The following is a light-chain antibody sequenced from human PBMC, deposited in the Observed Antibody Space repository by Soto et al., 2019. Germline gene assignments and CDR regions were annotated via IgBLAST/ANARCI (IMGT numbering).Light chain of an antibody. CDR2: EVS. CDR1: SSDIGRYNY. V-gene: IGLV2-14*01. CDR3: NSYSSSSTLYV. J-gene: IGLJ1*01. Sequence: QSVLTQPASVSGSPGQSITIFCTGSSSDIGRYNYVSWYQQYPGKAPKLMIYEVSNRPSGVSNRFSGSKSGNTASLTISGLQAEDEADYYCNSYSSSSTLYVFGTGTKVTVL.